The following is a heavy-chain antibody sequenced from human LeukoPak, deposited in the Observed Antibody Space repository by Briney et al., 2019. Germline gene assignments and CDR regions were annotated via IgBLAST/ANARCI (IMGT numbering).Heavy chain of an antibody. CDR1: GFTFSDYY. D-gene: IGHD3-22*01. Sequence: GGSLRLSCAASGFTFSDYYMSWVRQAPGKGLEWVSAISGSGGSTYYADSVKGRFTISRDNSKNTLYLQMNSLRAEDTAVYYCAKPPGDSSGYYDAFDIWGQGTMVTVSS. CDR3: AKPPGDSSGYYDAFDI. J-gene: IGHJ3*02. V-gene: IGHV3-23*01. CDR2: ISGSGGST.